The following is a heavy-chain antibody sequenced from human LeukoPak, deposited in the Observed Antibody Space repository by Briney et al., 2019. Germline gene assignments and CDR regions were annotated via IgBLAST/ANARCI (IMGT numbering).Heavy chain of an antibody. CDR2: INHSGST. CDR3: AKSSSYYYENY. V-gene: IGHV4-34*01. D-gene: IGHD3-22*01. Sequence: SETLSLTCAVYGGSFSGYYWNWIRQPPGKGLERIGEINHSGSTNYNPSLQSRVTISVDTSKSQFSLNLSSVTAADTAVYYCAKSSSYYYENYWGQGTLVTVSS. J-gene: IGHJ4*02. CDR1: GGSFSGYY.